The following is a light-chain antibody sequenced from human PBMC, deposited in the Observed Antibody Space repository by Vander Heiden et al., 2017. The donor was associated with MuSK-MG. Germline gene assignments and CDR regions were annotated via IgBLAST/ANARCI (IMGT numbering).Light chain of an antibody. CDR1: QRVSSN. CDR2: KAS. CDR3: QQYNNWPPFT. Sequence: EVVMTQSPATLSVSPGERATPSCRASQRVSSNLAWYQQKPGQAPRLLIYKASTRATGIPARFSGSGSGTEFTLTISSLQSEDFAVYYCQQYNNWPPFTFGPGTKVDIK. V-gene: IGKV3-15*01. J-gene: IGKJ3*01.